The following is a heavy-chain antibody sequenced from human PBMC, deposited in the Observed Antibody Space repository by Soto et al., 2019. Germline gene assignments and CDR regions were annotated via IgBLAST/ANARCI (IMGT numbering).Heavy chain of an antibody. CDR1: GFTFSSYA. V-gene: IGHV3-23*01. Sequence: GGSLRLSCAASGFTFSSYAMSWVRQAPGKGLEWVSAISGSGGSTYYADSVKGRFTISRDNSKNTLYLQMNSLRAEDTAVYYCAKDWMDYYDSSGYSDSYYWGQGTLVTVSS. D-gene: IGHD3-22*01. J-gene: IGHJ4*02. CDR2: ISGSGGST. CDR3: AKDWMDYYDSSGYSDSYY.